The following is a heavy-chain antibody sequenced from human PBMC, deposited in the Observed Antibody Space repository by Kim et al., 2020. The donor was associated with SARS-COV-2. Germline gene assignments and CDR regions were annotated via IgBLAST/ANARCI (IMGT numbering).Heavy chain of an antibody. CDR1: GYSISSGYY. J-gene: IGHJ4*02. D-gene: IGHD3-10*01. V-gene: IGHV4-38-2*02. Sequence: SETLSLTCTVSGYSISSGYYWGWIRQPPGKGLEWIGSIYHSGITYYNPSLKSRVTISVDTSKNQFSLKLSSVTAADTAVYYCARVLFRRYFDYWGQGTLVTVSS. CDR3: ARVLFRRYFDY. CDR2: IYHSGIT.